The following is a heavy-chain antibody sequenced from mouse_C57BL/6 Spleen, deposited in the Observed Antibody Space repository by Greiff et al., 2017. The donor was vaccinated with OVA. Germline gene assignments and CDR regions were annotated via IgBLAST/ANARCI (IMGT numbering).Heavy chain of an antibody. Sequence: EVQLQQSGPELVKPGASVKISCKASGYTFTDYYMNWVKQSHGKSLEWIGDINPNNGGTSYNQKFKGKATLTVDKPSSTAYMQLSSLTSEDSAVYYCVNYDYAMDYWGQGTSVTVSS. CDR2: INPNNGGT. CDR1: GYTFTDYY. V-gene: IGHV1-26*01. D-gene: IGHD2-4*01. J-gene: IGHJ4*01. CDR3: VNYDYAMDY.